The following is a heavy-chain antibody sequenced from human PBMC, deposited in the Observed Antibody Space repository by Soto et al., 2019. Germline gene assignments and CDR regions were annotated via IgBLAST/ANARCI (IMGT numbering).Heavy chain of an antibody. CDR1: GYTFTDYF. V-gene: IGHV1-2*04. CDR2: VNPNNGGT. J-gene: IGHJ4*02. D-gene: IGHD3-3*01. CDR3: ARAPYYDFWSGYGTFDF. Sequence: QVPLVQSGAEVKKPGAPVKVSCKASGYTFTDYFIHWVRQAPGQGLEWVGWVNPNNGGTNYAQKFQGWVTMTRDTSTSTAYMELRRLTSDDTAVYYCARAPYYDFWSGYGTFDFWGQGTLVTVSS.